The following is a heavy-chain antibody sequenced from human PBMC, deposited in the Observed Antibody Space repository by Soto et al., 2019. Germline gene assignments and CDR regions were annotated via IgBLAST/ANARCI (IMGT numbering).Heavy chain of an antibody. CDR2: IYWDDDE. D-gene: IGHD3-10*01. J-gene: IGHJ4*02. CDR1: GFSLTTAGVG. CDR3: AHSRNLITEDAQVGDFDY. V-gene: IGHV2-5*02. Sequence: KESGHTLVKPTQTLTLTCSFAGFSLTTAGVGVGWVRQSPGEALEWLALIYWDDDERYSPSLKTRLTITKDTSKNQVVLKMTNMAPVDTATYYCAHSRNLITEDAQVGDFDYWGQGTLVTVSS.